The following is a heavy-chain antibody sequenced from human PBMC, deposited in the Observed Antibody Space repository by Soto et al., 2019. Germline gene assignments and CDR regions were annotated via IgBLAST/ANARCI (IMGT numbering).Heavy chain of an antibody. J-gene: IGHJ6*02. CDR1: GGTFSSYA. Sequence: QVQLVQSGAEVKKPGSSVKVSCKASGGTFSSYAISWVRQAPGQGLEWMGGIIPIFGTANYAQKFQGRVTITADKSTSTAYMELSRLRSEDTAVYYCARAIFPPARFSYGMDVWGQGTTVTVSS. V-gene: IGHV1-69*06. CDR3: ARAIFPPARFSYGMDV. D-gene: IGHD3-3*02. CDR2: IIPIFGTA.